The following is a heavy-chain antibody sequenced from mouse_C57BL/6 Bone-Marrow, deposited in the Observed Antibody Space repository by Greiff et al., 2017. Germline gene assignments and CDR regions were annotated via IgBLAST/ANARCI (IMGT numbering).Heavy chain of an antibody. Sequence: QVQLQQSGAELVKPGASVKLSCKASGYTFTSYWMHWVKQRPGQGLEWIGMIHPNSSSTNYNEKFKSKATLTVDKSSSTAYMQLSSLTSEDSAVYYCAVDDYYAMNYWGQGTSVTVSS. J-gene: IGHJ4*01. CDR3: AVDDYYAMNY. CDR2: IHPNSSST. CDR1: GYTFTSYW. V-gene: IGHV1-64*01.